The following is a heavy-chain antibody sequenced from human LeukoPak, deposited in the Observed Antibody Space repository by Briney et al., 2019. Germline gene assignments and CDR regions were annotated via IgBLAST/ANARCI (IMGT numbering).Heavy chain of an antibody. J-gene: IGHJ6*03. V-gene: IGHV1-8*01. Sequence: ASVKVSCKASGYTFTSYDINWVRQATGQGLEWMGWMNPNSGNTGYAQKFQGRVTMTRNTSISTAYMELSSLRSEDTAVYCCARVSYGHLYYYYYMDVWGKGTTVTVSS. CDR1: GYTFTSYD. CDR2: MNPNSGNT. CDR3: ARVSYGHLYYYYYMDV. D-gene: IGHD5-18*01.